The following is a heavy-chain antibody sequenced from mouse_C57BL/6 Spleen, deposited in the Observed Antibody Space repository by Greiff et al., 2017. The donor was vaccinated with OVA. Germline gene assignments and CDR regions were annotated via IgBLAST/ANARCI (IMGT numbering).Heavy chain of an antibody. Sequence: VQLQQPGAELVRPGSSVKLSCKASGYTFTSYWMDWVKQRPGQGLEWIGNIYPSDSETHYNQKFKDKATLTVDKSSSTAYMQLSSLTSEDSAVYDCASTGTRWGAWFAYWGQGTLVTVSA. CDR1: GYTFTSYW. J-gene: IGHJ3*01. V-gene: IGHV1-61*01. CDR2: IYPSDSET. D-gene: IGHD4-1*02. CDR3: ASTGTRWGAWFAY.